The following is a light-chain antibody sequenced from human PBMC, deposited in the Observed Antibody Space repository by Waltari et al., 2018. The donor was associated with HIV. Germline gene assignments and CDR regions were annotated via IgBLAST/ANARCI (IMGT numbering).Light chain of an antibody. CDR2: DAS. V-gene: IGKV1-33*01. CDR1: QDISNY. Sequence: DIQNTQSPSSLSASLGDRVTITCQASQDISNYLNWYQQKPGKAPKLLIYDASNLETGVPSRFSGSGSGTDFTFTISSLQPEDIATYYCQQYDNLHLYTFGQGTKLEIK. J-gene: IGKJ2*01. CDR3: QQYDNLHLYT.